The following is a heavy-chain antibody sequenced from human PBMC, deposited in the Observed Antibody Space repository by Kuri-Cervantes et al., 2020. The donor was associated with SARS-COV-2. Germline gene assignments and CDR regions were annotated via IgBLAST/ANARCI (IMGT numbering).Heavy chain of an antibody. D-gene: IGHD3-3*01. V-gene: IGHV4-39*01. J-gene: IGHJ4*02. CDR3: ATHDFWSGPTFDY. CDR1: GGSISSSSYY. Sequence: GSLRLSCTVSGGSISSSSYYWGWIRQPPGKGLEWIGSIYYSGSTYYNPSLKSRVTISVDTSKNQFSLKLSSVTAADTAVYYCATHDFWSGPTFDYWGQGTLVTVSS. CDR2: IYYSGST.